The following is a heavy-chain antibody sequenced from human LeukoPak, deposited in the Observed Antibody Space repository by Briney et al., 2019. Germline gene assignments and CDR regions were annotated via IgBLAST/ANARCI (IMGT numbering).Heavy chain of an antibody. Sequence: SETLSLTCTVSGGSISSYYWSWIRQPPGKGLEWIAYIRYSGTTNYNPSLKSRVTISLDTSKNQFSLKLTSVTAADTAVYYCARGAGWYGNWGQGTLVTVSS. CDR1: GGSISSYY. CDR3: ARGAGWYGN. D-gene: IGHD6-19*01. CDR2: IRYSGTT. J-gene: IGHJ4*02. V-gene: IGHV4-59*01.